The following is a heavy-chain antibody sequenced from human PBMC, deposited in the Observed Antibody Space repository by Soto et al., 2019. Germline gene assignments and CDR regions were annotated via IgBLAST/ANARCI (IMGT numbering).Heavy chain of an antibody. CDR1: GFTFSSYA. Sequence: GGSLRLSCAASGFTFSSYAMHWVRQAPGKGLEWVAVISYDGSNKYYADSVKGRFTISRDNSKNTLYLQMNSLRAEDTAVYYCARAGYSRSWYSSYYYYYGMDVWGQGTTVTVSS. V-gene: IGHV3-30-3*01. CDR2: ISYDGSNK. D-gene: IGHD6-13*01. CDR3: ARAGYSRSWYSSYYYYYGMDV. J-gene: IGHJ6*02.